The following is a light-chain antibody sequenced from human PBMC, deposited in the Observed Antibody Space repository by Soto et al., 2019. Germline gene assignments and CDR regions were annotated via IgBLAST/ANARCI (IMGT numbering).Light chain of an antibody. CDR1: QSIGSW. CDR3: QHYNSYSEA. V-gene: IGKV1-5*01. J-gene: IGKJ1*01. CDR2: DAS. Sequence: DVQLTQAASTLSASLGDRVTITCRASQSIGSWLAWYQQKPGKAPKLLIYDASSLESGVPSRFSGSGYGTEFNLTISSLQTDDFATYYCQHYNSYSEAFGQGTKVDIK.